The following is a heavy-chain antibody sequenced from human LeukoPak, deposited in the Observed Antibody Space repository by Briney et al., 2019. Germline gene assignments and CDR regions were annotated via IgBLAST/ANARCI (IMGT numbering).Heavy chain of an antibody. CDR1: GYTFTSYG. CDR2: ISAYNGNT. J-gene: IGHJ4*02. Sequence: ASVKVSCKASGYTFTSYGISWVRQAPGQGLEWMGWISAYNGNTNYAQKLQGRVTMTTDTSTSTAYMELRSLRSDDTALYYCAKARGPLHIADIDYWGQGTLVTVSS. CDR3: AKARGPLHIADIDY. V-gene: IGHV1-18*01. D-gene: IGHD6-13*01.